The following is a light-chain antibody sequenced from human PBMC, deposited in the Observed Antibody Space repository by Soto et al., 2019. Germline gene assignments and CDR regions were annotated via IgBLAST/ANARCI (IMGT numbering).Light chain of an antibody. CDR3: QQYNSYRT. CDR1: QTISSW. Sequence: IQMTQSPSTLPASVGDRVTITCRASQTISSWLAWYQQKPGKAPKLLIYDASILESGVPSRFSGSGSGTEFTLTISSLQPDDFATYYCQQYNSYRTFGQGTKVDIK. J-gene: IGKJ1*01. CDR2: DAS. V-gene: IGKV1-5*01.